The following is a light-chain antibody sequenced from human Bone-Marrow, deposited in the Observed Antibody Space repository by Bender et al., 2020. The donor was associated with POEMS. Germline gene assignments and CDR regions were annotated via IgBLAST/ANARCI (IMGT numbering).Light chain of an antibody. Sequence: QLVVTQSPSASASVGDSVNLTCTLSSGPSNYDVAWHQHRPGKGPRFLMKISGGGTHTKGDGIPDRFSGSSSGPERYLTISSLQSDDEADYYCQTWGTGIQVFGGGTKLTVL. J-gene: IGLJ2*01. CDR2: ISGGGTH. CDR1: SGPSNYD. CDR3: QTWGTGIQV. V-gene: IGLV4-69*01.